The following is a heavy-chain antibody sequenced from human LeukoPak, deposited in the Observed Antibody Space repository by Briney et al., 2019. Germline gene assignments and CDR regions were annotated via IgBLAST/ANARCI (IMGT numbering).Heavy chain of an antibody. V-gene: IGHV3-7*01. J-gene: IGHJ4*02. D-gene: IGHD4-11*01. Sequence: GGSLRLSCSTSGFTFSTYWMSWVRQTPEKGLEWVANIKGDGSVINYAESVNGRFTISRDNAKNSLSLQMNSLTDDDTGLCYCAREGLPYSRDYWGQGTLVTVSS. CDR2: IKGDGSVI. CDR1: GFTFSTYW. CDR3: AREGLPYSRDY.